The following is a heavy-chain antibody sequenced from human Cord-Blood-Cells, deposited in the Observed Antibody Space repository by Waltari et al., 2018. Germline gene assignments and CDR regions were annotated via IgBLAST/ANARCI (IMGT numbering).Heavy chain of an antibody. V-gene: IGHV4-34*01. Sequence: QVQLQQWGAGLLKPSETLSLTCAVYGGSFSGYYWSWIRQPPGTGLEWIGEINHSGSTNYNPSLKSRVTISVDTSKNQFSLKLSSVTAADTAVYYCARGGDIVVVPAAIAYFQHWGQGTLVTVSS. D-gene: IGHD2-2*02. J-gene: IGHJ1*01. CDR1: GGSFSGYY. CDR2: INHSGST. CDR3: ARGGDIVVVPAAIAYFQH.